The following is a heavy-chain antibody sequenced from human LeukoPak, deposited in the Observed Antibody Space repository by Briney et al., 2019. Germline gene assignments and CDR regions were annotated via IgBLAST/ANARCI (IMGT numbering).Heavy chain of an antibody. D-gene: IGHD6-13*01. CDR3: ASLGSSWYGMDV. Sequence: SETLSLTCTVSGGSISSYYWSWIRQPPGKGLEWIGYIYYSGSTNYNPSLKSRVTISVDTSKNQFSLKLSSVTAADTAVYYCASLGSSWYGMDVWGQGTTVTVSS. J-gene: IGHJ6*02. CDR2: IYYSGST. V-gene: IGHV4-59*01. CDR1: GGSISSYY.